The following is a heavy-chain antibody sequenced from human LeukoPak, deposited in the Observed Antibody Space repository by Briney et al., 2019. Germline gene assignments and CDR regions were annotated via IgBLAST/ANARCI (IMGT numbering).Heavy chain of an antibody. V-gene: IGHV1-2*02. CDR1: GGTFSSYA. D-gene: IGHD3-10*01. Sequence: ASVKVSCKASGGTFSSYAISWVRQAPGQGLEWMGWINPNSGGTNYAQKFQGRVTMTRDTSISTAYMDLSGLRSDDTAVYYCARGFVVRGVSPIRPPLSGAFHIWGQGTMVTVSS. CDR3: ARGFVVRGVSPIRPPLSGAFHI. CDR2: INPNSGGT. J-gene: IGHJ3*02.